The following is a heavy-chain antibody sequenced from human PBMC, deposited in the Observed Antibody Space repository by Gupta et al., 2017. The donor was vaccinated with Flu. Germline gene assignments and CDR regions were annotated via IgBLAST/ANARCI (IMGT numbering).Heavy chain of an antibody. CDR1: GGSFSGYY. CDR3: SYSGSYYPDY. D-gene: IGHD5-12*01. Sequence: QVQLQQWGAGLLKPSETLSLTCALYGGSFSGYYWSWIRQPPGKGLEWIGEINHSGSSNYNPSLKSRVTISVDTSKNQLSLKLSSVTAADTAVYYCSYSGSYYPDYWGQGTLVTVSS. V-gene: IGHV4-34*01. CDR2: INHSGSS. J-gene: IGHJ4*02.